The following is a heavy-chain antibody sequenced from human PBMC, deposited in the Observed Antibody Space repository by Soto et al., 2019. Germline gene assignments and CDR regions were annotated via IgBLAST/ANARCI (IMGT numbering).Heavy chain of an antibody. CDR3: ARPPDDGWSGAYFDY. Sequence: EVQLVESGGGLVQPGGSLRLSCAASGFTLSDHYMDWVRQAPGKGLEWIGRSRNKASRYTTEYAASVRGRFTISRDESGNSLYLQMNRLNTEDTAVYYCARPPDDGWSGAYFDYWGQGNLVTVSS. D-gene: IGHD4-17*01. CDR2: SRNKASRYTT. CDR1: GFTLSDHY. J-gene: IGHJ4*02. V-gene: IGHV3-72*01.